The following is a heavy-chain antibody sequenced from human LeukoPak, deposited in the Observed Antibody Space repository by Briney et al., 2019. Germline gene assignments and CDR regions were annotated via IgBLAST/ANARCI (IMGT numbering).Heavy chain of an antibody. J-gene: IGHJ4*02. CDR3: ARIHWLAKRYYFDY. D-gene: IGHD6-19*01. CDR1: GGSISISTYY. CDR2: IYSGTN. V-gene: IGHV4-39*02. Sequence: SETLSLTCTVSGGSISISTYYWAWIRQPPGKGLEWIGTIYSGTNYYNPSLKSRLTMSVDTSRNHFSLNLKSVTAADTAVYYCARIHWLAKRYYFDYWGQGTLVAVSA.